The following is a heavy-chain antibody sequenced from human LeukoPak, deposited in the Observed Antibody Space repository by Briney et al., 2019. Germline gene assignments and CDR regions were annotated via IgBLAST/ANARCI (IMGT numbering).Heavy chain of an antibody. V-gene: IGHV4-59*08. J-gene: IGHJ4*02. Sequence: SETLSLTCTVSGGSISSYSWTWIRQPPGKGLEWIGYIYYSGSTNYNPSLKSRVTISLDTSKSQVSLKLNSETAADTAVYYCARLEGGYVLDWGQGTLVTVSS. CDR1: GGSISSYS. CDR2: IYYSGST. CDR3: ARLEGGYVLD. D-gene: IGHD5-12*01.